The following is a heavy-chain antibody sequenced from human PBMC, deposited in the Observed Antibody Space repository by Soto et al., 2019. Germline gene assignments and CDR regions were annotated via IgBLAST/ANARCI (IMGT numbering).Heavy chain of an antibody. CDR2: INHSGRT. CDR1: GGSFSGYY. CDR3: ARDGYNYGSFDY. D-gene: IGHD5-18*01. Sequence: QVQLQQWGAGLLKPSETLSLTCGVYGGSFSGYYWSWIRQPPGKGLEWIGEINHSGRTNYNPSLKNGVTISVDTSKNQFSLKLNAVTAADTAVYYCARDGYNYGSFDYWGQGTLVTVSS. V-gene: IGHV4-34*01. J-gene: IGHJ4*02.